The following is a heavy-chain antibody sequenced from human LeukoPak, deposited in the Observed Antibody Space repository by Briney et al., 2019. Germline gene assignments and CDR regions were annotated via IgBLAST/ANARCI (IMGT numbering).Heavy chain of an antibody. CDR3: ARDYYDSSGYHEGFDY. V-gene: IGHV1-46*01. Sequence: GASVKVSCKASGYTFTSYYMHWVRQAPGQGLEWMGIINPSGGSTSYAQKFQGRVTMTRDMSTSTVYMELSSLRSEDTAVYYCARDYYDSSGYHEGFDYWGQGTLVTVSS. CDR2: INPSGGST. CDR1: GYTFTSYY. J-gene: IGHJ4*02. D-gene: IGHD3-22*01.